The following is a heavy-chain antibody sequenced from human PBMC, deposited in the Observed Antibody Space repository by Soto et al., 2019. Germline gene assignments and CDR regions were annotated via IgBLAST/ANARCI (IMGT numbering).Heavy chain of an antibody. CDR1: GFTFSSYA. D-gene: IGHD3-16*01. V-gene: IGHV3-30-3*01. CDR2: ISYDGSNK. CDR3: TSKLLRLGDRNYYFDY. Sequence: QVQLVESGGGVVQPGRSLRLSCAASGFTFSSYAMHWVRQAPGKGLEWVAVISYDGSNKYYADSVKGRFTISRDNSKNTLYLQINSLRAEDTAVYYCTSKLLRLGDRNYYFDYWGQGTLVTVSS. J-gene: IGHJ4*02.